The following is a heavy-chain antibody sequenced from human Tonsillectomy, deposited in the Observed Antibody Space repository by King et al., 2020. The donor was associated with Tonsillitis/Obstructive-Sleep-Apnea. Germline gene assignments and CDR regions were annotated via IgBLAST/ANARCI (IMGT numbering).Heavy chain of an antibody. CDR2: ISSSGSTI. V-gene: IGHV3-48*03. D-gene: IGHD3-3*01. J-gene: IGHJ3*02. CDR1: GFTFSSYE. CDR3: AREYYDFWGGDYHRDAFDI. Sequence: VQLVESGGGLVQPGGSLRLSCAASGFTFSSYEMNWVRQAPGKGLEWVSYISSSGSTIYYADSVKGRFTISRDNAKNSLYLQMNSLRAEDTAVYYCAREYYDFWGGDYHRDAFDIWGQGTMVTVSS.